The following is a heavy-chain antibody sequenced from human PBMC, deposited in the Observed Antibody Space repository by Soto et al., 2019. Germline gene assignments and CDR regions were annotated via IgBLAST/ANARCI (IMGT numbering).Heavy chain of an antibody. V-gene: IGHV4-59*08. J-gene: IGHJ6*03. D-gene: IGHD3-9*01. CDR1: GGSISSYY. CDR2: IYYSGST. Sequence: SETLSLTCTVSGGSISSYYWSWIRQPPGKGLEWIGYIYYSGSTNYNPSLKSRVTISVDTSKNQFSLKLSSVTAADTAVYYCATHAGYYDILTGPYYYYMDVWGKGTTVTVSS. CDR3: ATHAGYYDILTGPYYYYMDV.